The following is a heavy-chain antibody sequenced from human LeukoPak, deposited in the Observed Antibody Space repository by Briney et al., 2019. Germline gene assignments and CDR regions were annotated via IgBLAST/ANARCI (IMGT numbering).Heavy chain of an antibody. CDR1: GGSFSGYY. D-gene: IGHD3-10*01. CDR2: INHSGST. Sequence: PSETLSLTCAVYGGSFSGYYWSWIRQPPGKGLERIGEINHSGSTNYNPSLKSRVTISVDTSKNQFSLKLSSVTAADTAVYYCARAPPRYYYGSGSRTGRDYWGQGTLVTVSS. J-gene: IGHJ4*02. V-gene: IGHV4-34*01. CDR3: ARAPPRYYYGSGSRTGRDY.